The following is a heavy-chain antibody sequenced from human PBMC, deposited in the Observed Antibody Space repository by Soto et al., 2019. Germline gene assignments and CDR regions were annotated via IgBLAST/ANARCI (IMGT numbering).Heavy chain of an antibody. CDR2: INPSGGST. Sequence: QVQLVQSGAEVKKPGASVKVSCKASGYTFTSYYMHWVRQAPGQGLEWMGIINPSGGSTRYVQKCQGGGTMTRDPSKSTVYRELSSLRSEDTAVYYCMREGGATSVIDYWGQGTLVTVSS. V-gene: IGHV1-46*01. D-gene: IGHD1-26*01. J-gene: IGHJ4*02. CDR3: MREGGATSVIDY. CDR1: GYTFTSYY.